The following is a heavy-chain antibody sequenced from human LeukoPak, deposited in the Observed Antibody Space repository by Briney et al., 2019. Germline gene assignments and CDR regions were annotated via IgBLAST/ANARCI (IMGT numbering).Heavy chain of an antibody. Sequence: PGGSLRLSCGASGLTVSSYGMSWVRQAPGKGLEWVSTIIGSAVNTYYADSVKGRFTISRDDSKNTMYLQMNSLRADDTAVYYCAKHTNDWFDPWGQGTLVTVSS. J-gene: IGHJ5*02. V-gene: IGHV3-23*01. CDR2: IIGSAVNT. CDR3: AKHTNDWFDP. CDR1: GLTVSSYG. D-gene: IGHD2-2*01.